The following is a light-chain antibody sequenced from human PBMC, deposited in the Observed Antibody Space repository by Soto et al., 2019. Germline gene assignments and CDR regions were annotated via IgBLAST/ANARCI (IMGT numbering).Light chain of an antibody. Sequence: DIQMTQSPSSVSASLGDRVSITCRASQGISNWLAWYQQKPGRAPKLLIYTGSSLQSGVPSRFSGTGSGTDFTLTISSLQPEDVATNYCQQAHSFPRTFGGGTKVEIK. CDR1: QGISNW. CDR2: TGS. J-gene: IGKJ4*01. V-gene: IGKV1-12*01. CDR3: QQAHSFPRT.